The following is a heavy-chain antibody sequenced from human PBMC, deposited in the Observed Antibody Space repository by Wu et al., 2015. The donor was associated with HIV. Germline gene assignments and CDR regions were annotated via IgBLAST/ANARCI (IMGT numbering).Heavy chain of an antibody. CDR1: GYFFSDYY. V-gene: IGHV1-2*02. J-gene: IGHJ5*02. CDR2: INPKSGAT. Sequence: QVQLVQSGPQVKKPGASVTVSCETSGYFFSDYYIHWVRQAPGQGLVWMGWINPKSGATDYARPFEHRVTMTTDISFNTAYLEVRRLKSDDTAIYFCAREPSYNSSRDNWFDPWGQGTLVTVSS. D-gene: IGHD6-13*01. CDR3: AREPSYNSSRDNWFDP.